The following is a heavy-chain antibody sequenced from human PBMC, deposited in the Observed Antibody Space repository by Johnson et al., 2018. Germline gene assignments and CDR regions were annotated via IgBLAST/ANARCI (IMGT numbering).Heavy chain of an antibody. CDR2: ISYDGSNK. J-gene: IGHJ3*02. D-gene: IGHD2-15*01. Sequence: QVQLVESGGGVVQPGRSLRLSCAASGFTFSSYAMHWVRQAPGKGLEWVAVISYDGSNKYYADSVKGRFTISRDNSKNTLYLQMNSLRAEETAVYYYAKQKSSGGKGAFDIGGQGTMVTVSS. CDR3: AKQKSSGGKGAFDI. V-gene: IGHV3-30-3*02. CDR1: GFTFSSYA.